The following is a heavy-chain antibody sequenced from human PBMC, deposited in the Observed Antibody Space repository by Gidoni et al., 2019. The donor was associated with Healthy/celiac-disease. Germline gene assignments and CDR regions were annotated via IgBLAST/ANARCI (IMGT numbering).Heavy chain of an antibody. V-gene: IGHV4-30-4*01. Sequence: QVQLQESGPGLVKPSQTLSLTCTVSGGSISSGDYYWSWIRQPPGKGLEWIGYIYYSGSTYYNPSLKSRVTISVDTSKNQFSLKLSSMTAADTAVYYCARVRTYDYIWGSYRSAFDYWGQGTLVTVSS. D-gene: IGHD3-16*02. J-gene: IGHJ4*02. CDR2: IYYSGST. CDR3: ARVRTYDYIWGSYRSAFDY. CDR1: GGSISSGDYY.